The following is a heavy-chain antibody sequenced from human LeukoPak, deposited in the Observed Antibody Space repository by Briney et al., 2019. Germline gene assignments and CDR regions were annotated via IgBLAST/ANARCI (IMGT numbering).Heavy chain of an antibody. CDR1: GFSVSSDY. J-gene: IGHJ4*02. D-gene: IGHD4-17*01. CDR2: IYSDGST. Sequence: GGSLRLSCVGSGFSVSSDYMSWVRQAPGRGLEWVSIIYSDGSTYYANSVKGRFSIYRDSSKNTLYLQRNSLRGDDTAIYYCARDSGFSDYAYWGQGTQVTVSP. CDR3: ARDSGFSDYAY. V-gene: IGHV3-66*01.